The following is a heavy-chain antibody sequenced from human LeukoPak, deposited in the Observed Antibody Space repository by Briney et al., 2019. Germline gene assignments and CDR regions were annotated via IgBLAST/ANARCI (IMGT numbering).Heavy chain of an antibody. Sequence: GGSLRLSCAASGFTFSSYEMNWVRQAPGKGLEWVSYISSSGSTIYYADSVKGRFTISRDNSKNTVYLQMGSLRAEDMAVYYCARREPVVAGTPPNAFDIWGRGTMVTVSS. V-gene: IGHV3-48*03. J-gene: IGHJ3*02. D-gene: IGHD6-19*01. CDR3: ARREPVVAGTPPNAFDI. CDR1: GFTFSSYE. CDR2: ISSSGSTI.